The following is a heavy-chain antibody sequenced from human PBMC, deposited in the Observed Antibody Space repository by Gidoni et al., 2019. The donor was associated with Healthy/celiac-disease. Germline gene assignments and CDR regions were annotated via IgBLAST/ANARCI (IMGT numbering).Heavy chain of an antibody. V-gene: IGHV4-39*01. CDR1: GGSISSSSYY. D-gene: IGHD6-13*01. CDR3: ARQEFIAAAGGVWYFDL. CDR2: IYYSGST. J-gene: IGHJ2*01. Sequence: QLQLQESGPGLVKPSETLYLTCTVSGGSISSSSYYWGWIRQPPGKGLEWIGSIYYSGSTYYNPSLKSRVTISVDTSKNEFSLKLSSVTAADTAVYYCARQEFIAAAGGVWYFDLWGRGTLVTVSS.